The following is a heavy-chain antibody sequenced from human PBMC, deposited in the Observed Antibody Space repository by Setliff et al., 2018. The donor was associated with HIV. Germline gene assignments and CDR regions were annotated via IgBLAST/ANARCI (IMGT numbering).Heavy chain of an antibody. J-gene: IGHJ4*02. Sequence: PSETLSLTCNVSGDSISRYYWSWIRQPPGKGLEWIGYIANDGSTNYNPPLKSRLSISVDTSKNQVSLKLTSVTAADTAVYYCTRHLPLYYGSGVSYYFDYWFQGTLVTVSS. V-gene: IGHV4-59*08. CDR3: TRHLPLYYGSGVSYYFDY. CDR2: IANDGST. CDR1: GDSISRYY. D-gene: IGHD3-10*01.